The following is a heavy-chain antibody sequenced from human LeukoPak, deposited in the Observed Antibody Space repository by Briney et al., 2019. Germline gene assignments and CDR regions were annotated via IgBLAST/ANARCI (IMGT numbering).Heavy chain of an antibody. CDR2: ISGSGGGT. J-gene: IGHJ4*02. Sequence: PGGSLRLSCAVSGISLSNYGMSWVRQAPGKGLEWVAGISGSGGGTNYADSVKGRFTISRDNPKNTLYLQMNRLRAEDTAVYYCARDLELTTSDYWGQGTLVTVSS. V-gene: IGHV3-23*01. CDR1: GISLSNYG. D-gene: IGHD4-11*01. CDR3: ARDLELTTSDY.